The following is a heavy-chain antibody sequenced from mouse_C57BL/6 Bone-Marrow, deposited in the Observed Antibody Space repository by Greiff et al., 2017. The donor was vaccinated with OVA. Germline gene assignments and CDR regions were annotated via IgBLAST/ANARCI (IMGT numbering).Heavy chain of an antibody. CDR3: ARPGVVAYYYAMDY. J-gene: IGHJ4*01. CDR1: GFTFSSYG. D-gene: IGHD1-1*01. CDR2: ISSGGSYT. V-gene: IGHV5-6*01. Sequence: EVKLMESGGDLVKPGGSLKLSCAASGFTFSSYGMSWVRQTPDKRLEWVATISSGGSYTYYPDSVKGRFTISRDNAKNTLYLQMSSLKSEDTAMYYCARPGVVAYYYAMDYWGQGTSVTVSS.